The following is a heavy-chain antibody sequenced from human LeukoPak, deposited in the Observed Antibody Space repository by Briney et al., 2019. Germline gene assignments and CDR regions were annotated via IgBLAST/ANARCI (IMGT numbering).Heavy chain of an antibody. CDR2: THYSGST. D-gene: IGHD6-13*01. CDR1: GGAISSYY. CDR3: ARGAAGTVPFDY. J-gene: IGHJ4*02. V-gene: IGHV4-59*08. Sequence: SETLSLTCAVSGGAISSYYWSWIPQPPGKGLEGIVYTHYSGSTDYNPSLKTRATTSVDTSTNQFSLQLSSATAAATAVYYCARGAAGTVPFDYWGQGTLVTVSS.